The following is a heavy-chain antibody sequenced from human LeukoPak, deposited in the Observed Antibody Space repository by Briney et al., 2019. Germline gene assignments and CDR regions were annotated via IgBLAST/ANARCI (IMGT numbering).Heavy chain of an antibody. J-gene: IGHJ4*02. D-gene: IGHD3-10*01. Sequence: GGSLRLSCAASGFTFSSYAMHWVRQAPGKGLEWVAVMSYDGSNKYYADSVKGRFTISRDNSKNTLYLQMNSLRAEDTAVYYCARDPIGSGSYYVFFDYWGQGTLVTVSS. V-gene: IGHV3-30-3*01. CDR1: GFTFSSYA. CDR2: MSYDGSNK. CDR3: ARDPIGSGSYYVFFDY.